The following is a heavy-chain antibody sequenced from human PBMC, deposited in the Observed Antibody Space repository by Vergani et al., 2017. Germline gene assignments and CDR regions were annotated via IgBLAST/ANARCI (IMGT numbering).Heavy chain of an antibody. CDR3: ARVGVLVAVAGTVNLFDP. CDR1: GCTFSSYA. D-gene: IGHD6-19*01. Sequence: QVQLVQSGAEVKKPGSSVKVSCKASGCTFSSYAISWVRQAPGQVLEWMGGIISIFGTANYAQQLQGRVTITADESTSTAYMELSSLRSEDTAVYYCARVGVLVAVAGTVNLFDPGGQGTLVTVSS. J-gene: IGHJ5*02. CDR2: IISIFGTA. V-gene: IGHV1-69*01.